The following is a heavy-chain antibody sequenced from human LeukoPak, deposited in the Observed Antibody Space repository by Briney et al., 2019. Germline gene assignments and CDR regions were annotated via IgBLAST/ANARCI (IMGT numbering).Heavy chain of an antibody. CDR2: LYTGGDT. V-gene: IGHV3-53*04. CDR1: GLTVSSNY. J-gene: IGHJ4*02. Sequence: GGSLRLSCAASGLTVSSNYMGWVRQAPGKGLEWVSVLYTGGDTYYVDSVKGRFTVSRHNSNNTLYLQMNSLRVEDTAVYYCARARSLSRDGSRAVDYWGLGTLVTVSS. D-gene: IGHD5-24*01. CDR3: ARARSLSRDGSRAVDY.